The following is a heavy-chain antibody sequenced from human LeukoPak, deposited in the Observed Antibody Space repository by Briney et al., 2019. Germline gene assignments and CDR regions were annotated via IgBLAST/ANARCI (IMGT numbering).Heavy chain of an antibody. CDR3: ATWAPYYDILTGYYKYYFDY. CDR1: GYTLTELS. CDR2: FDPEDGET. Sequence: ASVKVSCKVSGYTLTELSMHWVRQAPGKGLEWMGGFDPEDGETIYAQKFQGRVTMTEDTSTDTAYMELSSLRSEDTAVYYCATWAPYYDILTGYYKYYFDYWGQGTLVTVSS. V-gene: IGHV1-24*01. D-gene: IGHD3-9*01. J-gene: IGHJ4*02.